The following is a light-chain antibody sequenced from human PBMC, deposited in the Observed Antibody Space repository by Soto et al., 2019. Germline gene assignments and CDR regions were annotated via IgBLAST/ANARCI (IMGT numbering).Light chain of an antibody. CDR3: QQYNYRWT. V-gene: IGKV3-15*01. Sequence: EMVMTQSPATLSVSPGERATLSCRASQSVHSNLAWYQQKPGQAPRLLIYGASTRATGIPARFSGSGSGTEFTLTIGSLQSEDFAVYYCQQYNYRWTFGQGTKVEI. CDR2: GAS. J-gene: IGKJ1*01. CDR1: QSVHSN.